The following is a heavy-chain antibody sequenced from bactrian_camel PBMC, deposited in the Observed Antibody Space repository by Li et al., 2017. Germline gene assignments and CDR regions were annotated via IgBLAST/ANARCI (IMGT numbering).Heavy chain of an antibody. Sequence: VQLVESGGGSVQAGGSLTLSCAVSGYTSSDFCMDWFRQAPGKEREGVARIDSDGSTAYGDSEKGRFTISKDNAKNTLYLQMNSLKPEDTAMYYCAYDLPRYCALKVVTTRTRKYGQGTQVTVS. CDR1: GYTSSDFC. CDR2: IDSDGST. V-gene: IGHV3S6*01. D-gene: IGHD5*01. J-gene: IGHJ4*01.